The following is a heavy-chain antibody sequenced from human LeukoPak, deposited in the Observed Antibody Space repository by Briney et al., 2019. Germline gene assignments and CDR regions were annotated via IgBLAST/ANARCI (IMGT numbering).Heavy chain of an antibody. D-gene: IGHD1-26*01. CDR1: GYTYTTYS. Sequence: ASVKVSCKASGYTYTTYSLTWVRQAPGQGLEWMGWISPYNGDTGYAQKFQGRVAMTTDTSTSTAYMELRSLRSEDTPVYYCARVRSGSYGENVFDIWGQGTRVTVSS. V-gene: IGHV1-18*01. CDR2: ISPYNGDT. CDR3: ARVRSGSYGENVFDI. J-gene: IGHJ3*02.